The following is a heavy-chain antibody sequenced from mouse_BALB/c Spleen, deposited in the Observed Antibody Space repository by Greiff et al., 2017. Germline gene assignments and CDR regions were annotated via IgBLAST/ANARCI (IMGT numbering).Heavy chain of an antibody. CDR3: ARASYDYERAWFAY. V-gene: IGHV7-3*02. CDR2: IRNKANGYTT. Sequence: EVKLVESGGGLVQPGGSLRLSCATSGFTFTDYYMSWVRQPPGKALEWLGFIRNKANGYTTEYSASVKGRFTISRDNSQSILYLQMNTLRAEDSATDYCARASYDYERAWFAYWGQGTLVTVSA. CDR1: GFTFTDYY. D-gene: IGHD2-4*01. J-gene: IGHJ3*01.